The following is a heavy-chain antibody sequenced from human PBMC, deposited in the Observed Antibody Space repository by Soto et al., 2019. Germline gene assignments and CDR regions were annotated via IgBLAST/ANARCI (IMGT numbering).Heavy chain of an antibody. CDR1: GGSISSYY. CDR2: IYYSGST. V-gene: IGHV4-59*01. CDR3: ARGEDYYDSSGYYTFDY. D-gene: IGHD3-22*01. Sequence: SETLSLTCTVSGGSISSYYWSWIRQPPGKGLEWIGYIYYSGSTNYNPSLKSRVTISVDTSKNQFSLKLSSVTAADTAVYYCARGEDYYDSSGYYTFDYWGQGTLVTVSS. J-gene: IGHJ4*02.